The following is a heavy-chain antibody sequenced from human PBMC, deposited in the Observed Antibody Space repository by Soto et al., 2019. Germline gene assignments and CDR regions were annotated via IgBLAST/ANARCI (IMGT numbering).Heavy chain of an antibody. CDR2: IYYSGST. CDR3: ARPYGFVEHLDY. D-gene: IGHD3-10*01. Sequence: LETPSPTLPVSGGPLSGYYWSRIPQPPGKGLEWIGYIYYSGSTNYNPSLKSRVTISVDTSKNQFSLKLSSVTAADTAVYYFARPYGFVEHLDYWGQGTLVTVSS. CDR1: GGPLSGYY. V-gene: IGHV4-59*01. J-gene: IGHJ4*02.